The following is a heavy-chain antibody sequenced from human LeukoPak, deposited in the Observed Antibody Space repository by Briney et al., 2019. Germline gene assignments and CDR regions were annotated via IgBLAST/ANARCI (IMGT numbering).Heavy chain of an antibody. Sequence: SETLSLTCAVYGGSFSGYDWTWIRQPPGKGLQWIGEINHSGTTNYNPSLKSRVTISVDTSQNQFSLKLSSVTAADTAVYYCARRPWGMLFDYWGQGTLVTVSS. D-gene: IGHD3-16*01. V-gene: IGHV4-34*01. CDR3: ARRPWGMLFDY. CDR2: INHSGTT. J-gene: IGHJ4*02. CDR1: GGSFSGYD.